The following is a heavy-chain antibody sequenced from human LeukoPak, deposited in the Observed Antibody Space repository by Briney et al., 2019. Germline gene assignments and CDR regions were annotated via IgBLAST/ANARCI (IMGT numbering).Heavy chain of an antibody. Sequence: SETLPLTCTVSGGSISSSSYYWGWIRQPPGKGLEWIGSIYYSGSTYYNPSLKSRVTISVDTSKNQFSLKLSSVTAADTAVYYCARLPIMVREIAHDAFDIWGQGTMVTVSS. V-gene: IGHV4-39*01. D-gene: IGHD3-10*01. CDR1: GGSISSSSYY. J-gene: IGHJ3*02. CDR3: ARLPIMVREIAHDAFDI. CDR2: IYYSGST.